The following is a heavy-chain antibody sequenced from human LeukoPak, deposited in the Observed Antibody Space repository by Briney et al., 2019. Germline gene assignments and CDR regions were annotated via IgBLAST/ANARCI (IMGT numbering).Heavy chain of an antibody. CDR1: GYTFTGYY. CDR3: AAGRGYCGGGSCYGDDAFGI. CDR2: INPNSGGT. D-gene: IGHD2-15*01. V-gene: IGHV1-2*02. J-gene: IGHJ3*02. Sequence: GASVKVSCKASGYTFTGYYMHWVRQAPGQGLEWMGWINPNSGGTNYAQKFQGRVTMTRDTSISTAYMELSRLRSDDTAVYYCAAGRGYCGGGSCYGDDAFGIWGQGTMVTVSS.